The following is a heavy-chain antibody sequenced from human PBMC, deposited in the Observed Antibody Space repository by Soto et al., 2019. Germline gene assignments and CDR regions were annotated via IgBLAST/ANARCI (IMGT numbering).Heavy chain of an antibody. CDR1: GGSISSGGYY. D-gene: IGHD1-26*01. V-gene: IGHV4-31*02. J-gene: IGHJ4*02. CDR3: ARVRSARATLGENFDY. CDR2: IYYSGST. Sequence: LCGGSISSGGYYWSWIRQHPGKGLEWIGYIYYSGSTYYNPSLKSRVTISVDTSKNQFSLKLSSVTAADTAVYYCARVRSARATLGENFDYWGQGTLVTVSS.